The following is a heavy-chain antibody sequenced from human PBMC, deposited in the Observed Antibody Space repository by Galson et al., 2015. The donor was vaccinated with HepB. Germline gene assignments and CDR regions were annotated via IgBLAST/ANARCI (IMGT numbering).Heavy chain of an antibody. J-gene: IGHJ4*02. CDR3: ARDLMYYYDSSGYRGY. D-gene: IGHD3-22*01. CDR2: ISSSSSYI. CDR1: GFTFSSYS. Sequence: SLRLSCAASGFTFSSYSMNWVRQAPGKGLEWVSSISSSSSYIYYADSVKGRFTISRDNAKNSLYLQMNSLRAEDTAVYYCARDLMYYYDSSGYRGYWGQGTLVTVSS. V-gene: IGHV3-21*01.